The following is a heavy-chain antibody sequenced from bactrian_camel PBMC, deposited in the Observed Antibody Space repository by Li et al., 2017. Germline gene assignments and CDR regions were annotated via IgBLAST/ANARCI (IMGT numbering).Heavy chain of an antibody. CDR3: ATVRGDNWGSDFVGEFQN. Sequence: VQLVESGGGSVQPGGSLTLSCQISVVSYSSACMAWFRQAPAQAPGKQREGVAARYVPGQMSYYVDSVKGRFTISQDAAKNTVYLQMDSLKPEDTAVYYCATVRGDNWGSDFVGEFQNWGQGTQVTVS. CDR2: RYVPGQMS. D-gene: IGHD4*01. CDR1: VVSYSSAC. V-gene: IGHV3S1*01. J-gene: IGHJ4*01.